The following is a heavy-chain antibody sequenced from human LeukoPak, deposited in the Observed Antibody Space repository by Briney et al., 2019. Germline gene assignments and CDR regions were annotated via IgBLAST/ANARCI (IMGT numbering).Heavy chain of an antibody. Sequence: ESLKISCKGSGYSFTSYWISWVRQMPGKGLEWMGRIDPSDSYTNYSPSFQGHVTISADKSISTAYLQWSSLKASDTAMYYCARHNWNALYYFDYWGQGTLVTVSS. D-gene: IGHD1-1*01. J-gene: IGHJ4*02. CDR3: ARHNWNALYYFDY. CDR1: GYSFTSYW. V-gene: IGHV5-10-1*01. CDR2: IDPSDSYT.